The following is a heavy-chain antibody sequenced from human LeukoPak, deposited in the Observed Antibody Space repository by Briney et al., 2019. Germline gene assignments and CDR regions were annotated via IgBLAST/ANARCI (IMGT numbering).Heavy chain of an antibody. CDR2: ISWNSGSI. CDR3: AKDLGSGAPGAFDI. D-gene: IGHD3-10*01. Sequence: GRSLRLSCAASGFTFDDYAMHWVRQAPGKGLEWVSGISWNSGSIGYADSVKGRFTISRDNAKNSLYLQMNSLRAEDTALYYCAKDLGSGAPGAFDIWGQGTMVTVSS. J-gene: IGHJ3*02. V-gene: IGHV3-9*01. CDR1: GFTFDDYA.